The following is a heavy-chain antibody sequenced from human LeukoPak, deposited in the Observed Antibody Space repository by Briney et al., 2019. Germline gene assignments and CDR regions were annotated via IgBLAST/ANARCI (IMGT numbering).Heavy chain of an antibody. V-gene: IGHV3-23*01. Sequence: GGSLRLSCAASGFTFNNYDMTWVRQAPGKGLEWFSAISGSGGTTYYADSVKGRFTISRDNSKNTLYLQMNTLRADDTAIYYCARDRLTFDAFDIWGQGTMVTVSS. J-gene: IGHJ3*02. CDR3: ARDRLTFDAFDI. CDR2: ISGSGGTT. CDR1: GFTFNNYD. D-gene: IGHD2/OR15-2a*01.